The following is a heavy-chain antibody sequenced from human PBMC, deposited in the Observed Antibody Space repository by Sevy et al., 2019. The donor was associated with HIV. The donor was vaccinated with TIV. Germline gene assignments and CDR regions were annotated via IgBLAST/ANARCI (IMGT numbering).Heavy chain of an antibody. J-gene: IGHJ3*02. CDR3: AKAIISPGGNALDI. CDR2: ISRNGGST. V-gene: IGHV3-23*01. Sequence: GGSLRLSCAASGITFSNYGVSWVRQAPGKGLEWVAFISRNGGSTYFADSVKGRFTISRDNSKNTLYLQMNSLRAEDTALYCCAKAIISPGGNALDIWGPGTMVTVSS. CDR1: GITFSNYG.